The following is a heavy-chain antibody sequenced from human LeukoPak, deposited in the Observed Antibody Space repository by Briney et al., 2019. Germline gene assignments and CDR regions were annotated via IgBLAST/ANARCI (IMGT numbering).Heavy chain of an antibody. J-gene: IGHJ3*02. CDR3: ARGRGSGWYDAFDI. CDR2: IWYDGSNK. V-gene: IGHV3-33*08. CDR1: GFTFSGYE. D-gene: IGHD6-19*01. Sequence: PGGSLRLSCAASGFTFSGYEMNWVRQAPGKGLEWVAVIWYDGSNKFYADSVRGRFTISRDNSKNTLYVQMNSLRAEDTAVYYCARGRGSGWYDAFDIWGQGTMVTVSS.